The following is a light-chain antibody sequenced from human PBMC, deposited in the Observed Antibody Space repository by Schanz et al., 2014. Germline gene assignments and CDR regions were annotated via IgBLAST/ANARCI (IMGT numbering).Light chain of an antibody. CDR2: VGT. CDR1: NYNV. Sequence: QSALTQPASLSGSPGQSITISCTGTNYNVVSWYQQHPGKAPTLLILVGTIRPSGVSDRFSGFRSANTASLTVSGLQAEDEADYYCSSYAGSNNFTFGGGTKLTVL. CDR3: SSYAGSNNFT. J-gene: IGLJ2*01. V-gene: IGLV2-14*02.